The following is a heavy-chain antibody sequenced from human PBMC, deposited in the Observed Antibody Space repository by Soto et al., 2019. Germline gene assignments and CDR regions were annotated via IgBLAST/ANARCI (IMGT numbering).Heavy chain of an antibody. J-gene: IGHJ4*02. CDR3: ARDHLYYFDY. CDR1: GFTFSSYG. CDR2: IWYDGSNK. Sequence: QVQLVESGGGVVQPGRSLRLSCAASGFTFSSYGMHWVRQAPGKGLEWVAVIWYDGSNKYYADSVKGRFTISRDTSKNTLYLQMNSLRAEDTAGYYCARDHLYYFDYWGQGTLVTVSS. V-gene: IGHV3-33*01.